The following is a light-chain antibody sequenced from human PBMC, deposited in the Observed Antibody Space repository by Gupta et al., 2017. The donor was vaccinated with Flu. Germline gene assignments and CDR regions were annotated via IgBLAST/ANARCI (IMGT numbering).Light chain of an antibody. CDR2: AAS. V-gene: IGKV1-12*01. CDR3: QRTDNFPWT. CDR1: QGISAW. J-gene: IGKJ1*01. Sequence: PTSVSASVGDTVTITCRASQGISAWLAWYQQKPGKAPKLLMSAASSLESGVPTRFSGSGSGTDFTLTISRLQPEDFATYYCQRTDNFPWTFGQGTKVEIK.